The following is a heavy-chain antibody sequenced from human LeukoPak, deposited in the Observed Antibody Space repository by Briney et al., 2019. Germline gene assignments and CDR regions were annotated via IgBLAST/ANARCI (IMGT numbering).Heavy chain of an antibody. D-gene: IGHD3-10*01. CDR1: GGSISSYH. V-gene: IGHV4-59*01. Sequence: SETLSLTCTVSGGSISSYHWSWIRQPPGKGLDWIGYISYPGSTNYNPSLNSRVTISIDTSKNQFSLKLSSVTAADTAVYYCARGVGELLSYYYYYYMDVWGKGTTVTVSS. CDR2: ISYPGST. CDR3: ARGVGELLSYYYYYYMDV. J-gene: IGHJ6*03.